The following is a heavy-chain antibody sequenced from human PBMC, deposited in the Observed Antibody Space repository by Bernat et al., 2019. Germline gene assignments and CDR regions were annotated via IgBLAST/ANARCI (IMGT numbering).Heavy chain of an antibody. J-gene: IGHJ5*02. CDR2: IRYDGSDK. Sequence: QVQLVESGGGEVQPGGSPRLSCAASGFTFSNYGMHWVRQAPGKGLEWVAFIRYDGSDKYYADSVKGRFTISRDNSKNTLYLQMNSLRVEDTAVYYCARDGGNYWGWFDPWGQGTLVTVSS. CDR3: ARDGGNYWGWFDP. CDR1: GFTFSNYG. V-gene: IGHV3-30*02. D-gene: IGHD1-26*01.